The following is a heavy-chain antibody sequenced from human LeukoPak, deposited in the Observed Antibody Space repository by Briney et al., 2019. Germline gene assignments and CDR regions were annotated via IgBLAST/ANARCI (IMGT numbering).Heavy chain of an antibody. CDR2: IIPIFGTA. D-gene: IGHD3-22*01. V-gene: IGHV1-69*05. CDR1: GGTFSSYA. Sequence: SVKVSCKASGGTFSSYAISWARQAPGQGLEWMGGIIPIFGTANYAQKFQGRVTITTDESTSTAYMELSSLRSEDTAVYYCARFSYYYDSSGYYLGNWFDPWGQGTLVTVSS. J-gene: IGHJ5*02. CDR3: ARFSYYYDSSGYYLGNWFDP.